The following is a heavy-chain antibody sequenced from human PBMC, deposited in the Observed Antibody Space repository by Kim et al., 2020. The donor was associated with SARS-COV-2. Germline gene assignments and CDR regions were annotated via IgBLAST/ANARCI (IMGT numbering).Heavy chain of an antibody. J-gene: IGHJ5*02. Sequence: SETLSLTCTVSGGSISSGGYYWSWIRQHPGKGLEWIGYIYYSGSTYYNPSLKSRVTISVDTSKNQFSLKLSSVTAADTAVYYCARGRWSYIDPWGQGTLVTVSS. CDR1: GGSISSGGYY. D-gene: IGHD3-10*01. V-gene: IGHV4-31*03. CDR3: ARGRWSYIDP. CDR2: IYYSGST.